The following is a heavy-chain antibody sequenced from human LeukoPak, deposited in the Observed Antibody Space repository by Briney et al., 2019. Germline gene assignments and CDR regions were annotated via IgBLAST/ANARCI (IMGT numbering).Heavy chain of an antibody. CDR3: ARLPPNYYDSSGYSPSLLFDY. Sequence: PGESLKISCKGSGYRFTSYWIGWVRQMPGKGLVWMGIIYPGDSDTRYSPSFQGQVTISADKSISTAYLQWSSLKASDTAMYYCARLPPNYYDSSGYSPSLLFDYWGQGTLVTVSS. CDR1: GYRFTSYW. D-gene: IGHD3-22*01. V-gene: IGHV5-51*01. J-gene: IGHJ4*02. CDR2: IYPGDSDT.